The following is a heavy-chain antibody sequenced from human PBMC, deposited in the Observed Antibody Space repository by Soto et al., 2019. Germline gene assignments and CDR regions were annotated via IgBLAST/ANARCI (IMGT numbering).Heavy chain of an antibody. D-gene: IGHD3-3*01. CDR1: RFLFSAYS. J-gene: IGHJ4*02. Sequence: GGSLRLSCAASRFLFSAYSMHWVRQAPVRGLEWVALISHDGNIKDYADSVKGRFAISRDNSRNRLYLQMNSLRPEDSAVYYCATEPNFFYDLWGQGTRVTVSS. V-gene: IGHV3-30*09. CDR3: ATEPNFFYDL. CDR2: ISHDGNIK.